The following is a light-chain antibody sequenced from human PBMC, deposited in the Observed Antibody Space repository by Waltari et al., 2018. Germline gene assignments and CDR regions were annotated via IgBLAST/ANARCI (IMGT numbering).Light chain of an antibody. CDR1: QDIRRW. J-gene: IGKJ4*01. CDR2: ETS. Sequence: DIQMTQSPTSVSASVGDRVTITCRASQDIRRWLAWYQHKPGKAPKLLISETSGLESGVPSRFSGRGSGTDFTLTISSLQPEDFATYYCQQADRLPLTFAGGTKVEIK. V-gene: IGKV1-12*01. CDR3: QQADRLPLT.